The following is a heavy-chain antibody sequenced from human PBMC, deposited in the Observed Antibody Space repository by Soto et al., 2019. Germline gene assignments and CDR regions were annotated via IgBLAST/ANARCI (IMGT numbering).Heavy chain of an antibody. V-gene: IGHV3-48*03. CDR1: GFTFSSYE. D-gene: IGHD6-19*01. Sequence: QSGGSLRLSCAASGFTFSSYEMNWVRQAPGKGLEWVSYISSSGSTIYYADSVKGRFTISRDNAKNSLYLQMNSLRAEDTAVYYCARASAPYSSGWYGHYYYYGMDVWGQGTTVTDS. CDR2: ISSSGSTI. J-gene: IGHJ6*02. CDR3: ARASAPYSSGWYGHYYYYGMDV.